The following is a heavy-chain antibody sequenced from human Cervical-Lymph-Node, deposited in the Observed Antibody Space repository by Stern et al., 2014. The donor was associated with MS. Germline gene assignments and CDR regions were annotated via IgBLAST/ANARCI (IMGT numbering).Heavy chain of an antibody. V-gene: IGHV3-9*01. CDR1: GFTFDNVA. J-gene: IGHJ4*02. D-gene: IGHD3-16*02. CDR2: ISWNSNNI. CDR3: AKDISERHYYFDS. Sequence: EVQLEESGGGSVQPGGSLRLSCAASGFTFDNVAMHGVRQPPGKGRGGVSGISWNSNNIGYADSVRGRFTISRDNAKNSLYLQMNGLRHEDTALYYCAKDISERHYYFDSWGEGTLVTVSS.